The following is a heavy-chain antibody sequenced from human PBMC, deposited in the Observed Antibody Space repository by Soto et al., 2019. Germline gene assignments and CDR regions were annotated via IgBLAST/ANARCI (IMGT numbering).Heavy chain of an antibody. V-gene: IGHV4-34*01. J-gene: IGHJ4*02. CDR2: INHSGST. CDR1: GGSFSGYY. Sequence: QVQLQQWGAGLLKPSETLSLTCAVYGGSFSGYYWSWIRQPPGKGLEWIGEINHSGSTNYNPSLKSRVTISVDTSKNQFSLKLSSVTAADTAVYYCAGSVEMATRPFDYWGQGTLVTVSS. D-gene: IGHD5-12*01. CDR3: AGSVEMATRPFDY.